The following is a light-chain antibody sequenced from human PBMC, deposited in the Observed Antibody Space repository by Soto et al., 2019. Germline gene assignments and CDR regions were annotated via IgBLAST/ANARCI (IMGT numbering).Light chain of an antibody. CDR3: QQYSRSPVT. CDR1: QSVSSSY. Sequence: EIVLTQSPGTLSLSPEERATLSCRGTQSVSSSYLAWYQQKPGQAPRLLIYGASSRATGIPDRFSGSGSGTDFTLTISRLEPEDFAVYYCQQYSRSPVTFGGGTKVEIK. J-gene: IGKJ4*01. V-gene: IGKV3-20*01. CDR2: GAS.